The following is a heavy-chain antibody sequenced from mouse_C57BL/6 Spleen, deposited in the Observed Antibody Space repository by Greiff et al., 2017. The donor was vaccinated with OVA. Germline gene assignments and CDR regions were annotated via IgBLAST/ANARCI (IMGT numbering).Heavy chain of an antibody. CDR1: GYTFTDYY. J-gene: IGHJ4*01. CDR2: IYPGSGNT. V-gene: IGHV1-76*01. CDR3: ARYITTDYAMDY. Sequence: QVQLQQSGAELVRPGASVKLSCKASGYTFTDYYINWVKQRPGQGLEWIARIYPGSGNTYYNEKFKGKATLTAEKSSSTAYMQLSSLTSEDSAVYFCARYITTDYAMDYWGQGTSVTVSS. D-gene: IGHD1-1*01.